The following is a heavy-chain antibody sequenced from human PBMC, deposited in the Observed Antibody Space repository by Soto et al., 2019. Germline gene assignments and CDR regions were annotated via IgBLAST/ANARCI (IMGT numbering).Heavy chain of an antibody. Sequence: PSETLSLTCTVSGDSISTYYWSWIRQPPGKGLEWIGHIYSGGSTNYNPSLKNRVTISVDTSKNQFSLNLSSVTAADTAVYYCARQRRDFDYWGQGSLVTVSS. CDR2: IYSGGST. CDR1: GDSISTYY. V-gene: IGHV4-59*08. CDR3: ARQRRDFDY. J-gene: IGHJ4*02.